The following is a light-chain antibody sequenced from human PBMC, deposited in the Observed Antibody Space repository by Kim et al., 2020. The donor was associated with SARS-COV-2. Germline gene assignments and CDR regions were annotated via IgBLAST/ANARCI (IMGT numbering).Light chain of an antibody. J-gene: IGLJ1*01. CDR3: CSYAGSHG. Sequence: QSALTQPRSVSGSPGQSVTISCTGTSSAVGSYNYVSWYRQHPGKAPKLLIYDVNQRPSGVPDRFSGSKSGNTASLTISGLQAEDEADYYCCSYAGSHGFGTGTKVNVL. CDR2: DVN. CDR1: SSAVGSYNY. V-gene: IGLV2-11*01.